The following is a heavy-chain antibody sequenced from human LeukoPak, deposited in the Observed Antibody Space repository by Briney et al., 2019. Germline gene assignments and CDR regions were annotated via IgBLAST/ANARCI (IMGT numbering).Heavy chain of an antibody. Sequence: PGGSLRLSCAASGFTFSSYEMNWVRQAPGKGLEWVSYISSSGSTIYYADSVKGRFTISRDNSKNTLYLQMNSLRAEDTAVYYCARLYSSSWYFPYYMDVWGKGTTVTISS. V-gene: IGHV3-48*03. CDR2: ISSSGSTI. J-gene: IGHJ6*03. D-gene: IGHD6-13*01. CDR1: GFTFSSYE. CDR3: ARLYSSSWYFPYYMDV.